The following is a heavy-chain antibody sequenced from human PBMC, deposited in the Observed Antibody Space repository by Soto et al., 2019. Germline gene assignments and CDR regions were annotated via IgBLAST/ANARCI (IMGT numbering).Heavy chain of an antibody. CDR1: GGSFSGYY. V-gene: IGHV4-34*01. CDR2: INHSGST. D-gene: IGHD5-12*01. CDR3: GTRPPGGWLGVFDY. Sequence: TSETLSLTCAVYGGSFSGYYWSWIRQPPGKGLEWIGDINHSGSTNYNPSLKSRLTISVDTSKNQFSLKLNSVTAADTAVYYCGTRPPGGWLGVFDYWSQGTLVTVSS. J-gene: IGHJ4*02.